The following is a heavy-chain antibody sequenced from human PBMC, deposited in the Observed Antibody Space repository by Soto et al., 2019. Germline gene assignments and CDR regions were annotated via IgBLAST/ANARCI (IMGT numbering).Heavy chain of an antibody. Sequence: GASVKVSCKASGYTFTSYGISWVRQAPGQGLEWMGWISAYNGNTNYAQKLQGRVTMTTDTSTSTAYMELRSLRSDDTAVYYCASTPYYYDSSGPRPEYYFDYWGQGTLVTVSS. D-gene: IGHD3-22*01. CDR2: ISAYNGNT. V-gene: IGHV1-18*01. CDR3: ASTPYYYDSSGPRPEYYFDY. CDR1: GYTFTSYG. J-gene: IGHJ4*02.